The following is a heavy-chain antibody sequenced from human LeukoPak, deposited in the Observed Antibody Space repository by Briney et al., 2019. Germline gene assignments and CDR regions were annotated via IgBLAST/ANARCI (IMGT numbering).Heavy chain of an antibody. D-gene: IGHD1-26*01. J-gene: IGHJ3*02. Sequence: SETLSLTCTVSGGSISSGGYYWSWIRQHPGKGLEWIGYIYYSGSTYYNPSLKSRVTISVDTSKNQFSLKLSSVTAADTAVYYCARDLGWGLGAFDIWGQGTMVTVSS. CDR2: IYYSGST. CDR3: ARDLGWGLGAFDI. CDR1: GGSISSGGYY. V-gene: IGHV4-31*03.